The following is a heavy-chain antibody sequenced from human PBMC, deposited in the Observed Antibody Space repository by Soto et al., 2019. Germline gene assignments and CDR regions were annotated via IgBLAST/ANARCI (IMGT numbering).Heavy chain of an antibody. CDR3: ASQTNSGSYQFDY. J-gene: IGHJ4*02. V-gene: IGHV3-33*01. CDR2: IWYDGSNK. D-gene: IGHD1-26*01. Sequence: SLRLSCAASGFTFSSYGMHWVRQAPGKGLEWVAVIWYDGSNKYYADSVKGRFTISRDNSKNTLYLQMNSLRAEDTAVYYCASQTNSGSYQFDYWGQGTPVTVSS. CDR1: GFTFSSYG.